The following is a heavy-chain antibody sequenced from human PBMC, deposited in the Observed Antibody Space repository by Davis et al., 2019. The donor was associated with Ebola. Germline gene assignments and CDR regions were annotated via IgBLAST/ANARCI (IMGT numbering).Heavy chain of an antibody. Sequence: MLSETLSLTCTVSGYSISNGFSWGWIRQPPGKGLEWIGSVYHNGRTNYNPSLKSRVTISLDTSKNQFSLKLTSVTAADTAVYFCARDFVYWAQGTLVTVSS. CDR3: ARDFVY. V-gene: IGHV4-38-2*02. CDR2: VYHNGRT. J-gene: IGHJ4*02. CDR1: GYSISNGFS.